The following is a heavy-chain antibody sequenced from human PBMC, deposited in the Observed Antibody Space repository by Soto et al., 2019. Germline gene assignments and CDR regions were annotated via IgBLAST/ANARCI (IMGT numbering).Heavy chain of an antibody. CDR1: GGTLSDHG. V-gene: IGHV1-69*06. CDR2: TIPVFNAP. J-gene: IGHJ3*02. CDR3: ARGVFDSGNHYPGPSAFDI. D-gene: IGHD3-10*01. Sequence: QVQLEQSGAEVKKPGSSVKVSCKASGGTLSDHGVAWLRQAPGQGLEWMGGTIPVFNAPKYAPKFQGRVTIAADKSTNIAYMELSSLRSEDTALYYCARGVFDSGNHYPGPSAFDIWGQGTMFIVSS.